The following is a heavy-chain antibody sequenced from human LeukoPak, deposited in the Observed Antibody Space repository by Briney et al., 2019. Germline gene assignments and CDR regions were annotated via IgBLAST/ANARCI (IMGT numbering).Heavy chain of an antibody. V-gene: IGHV4-59*01. CDR2: IYYSGST. CDR3: AREGPDNWFDP. CDR1: GGSISSYY. Sequence: KSSETLSLTCTVSGGSISSYYWSWIRQPPGKGLEWIGYIYYSGSTNYNPSLKSRVTISVDTSKNQFSLKLSSVTAADTAVYYCAREGPDNWFDPWGQGTLVTVSS. J-gene: IGHJ5*02.